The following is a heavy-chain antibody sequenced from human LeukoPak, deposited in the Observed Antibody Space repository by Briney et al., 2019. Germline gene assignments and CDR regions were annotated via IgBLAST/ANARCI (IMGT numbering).Heavy chain of an antibody. CDR1: GFTFSSYS. J-gene: IGHJ4*02. CDR2: ISSSSSYI. V-gene: IGHV3-21*01. Sequence: GASLRLSCAASGFTFSSYSMNWVRQAPGKGLEWVSFISSSSSYIYYADSVKGRFTISRDNAKNSLYLQMNSLRAEDTAVYYCARGEYGSGSYHIDYWGQGTLVTVSS. D-gene: IGHD3-10*01. CDR3: ARGEYGSGSYHIDY.